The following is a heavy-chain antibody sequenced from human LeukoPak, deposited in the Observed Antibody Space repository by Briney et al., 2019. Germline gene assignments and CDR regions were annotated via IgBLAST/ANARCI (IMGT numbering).Heavy chain of an antibody. Sequence: SEALSLTCAVSGVSISSGHWWSWVRQPPGKGLEWIGEIYHSGSTNYHASLKSRVTISVDTSKNQFSLKLNSVTVADTAVYYCVTSIALAGWGGFDVWGQGRMVTVSS. J-gene: IGHJ3*01. CDR2: IYHSGST. V-gene: IGHV4-4*02. D-gene: IGHD6-13*01. CDR3: VTSIALAGWGGFDV. CDR1: GVSISSGHW.